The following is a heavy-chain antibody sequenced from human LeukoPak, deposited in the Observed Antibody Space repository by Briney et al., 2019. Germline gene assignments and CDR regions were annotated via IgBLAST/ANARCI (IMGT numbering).Heavy chain of an antibody. D-gene: IGHD5-18*01. CDR2: ISSSSSTI. Sequence: GGSLRLSCADSGFTFSSYSMNWVRQAPGKGLEWVSYISSSSSTIYYADSVKGRFTISRDNAKNSLYLQMNSLRAEDTAVYYCAHLKWSGYSYGSEFDYWGQGTLVTVSS. CDR1: GFTFSSYS. CDR3: AHLKWSGYSYGSEFDY. J-gene: IGHJ4*02. V-gene: IGHV3-48*01.